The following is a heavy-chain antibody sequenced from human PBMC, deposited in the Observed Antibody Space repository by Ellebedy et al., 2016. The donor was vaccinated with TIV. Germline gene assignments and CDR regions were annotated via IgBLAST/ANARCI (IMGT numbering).Heavy chain of an antibody. Sequence: GESLKIPCAASGFPFSGFWMNWVRQGPGKGLEWVAKIKEDGSEKYYVDSVKGRFTISRDNAKNCLYLQMNSLRAEDTAVYYCARQGDYDSGYGMDLWGQGTTATASS. J-gene: IGHJ6*02. CDR3: ARQGDYDSGYGMDL. V-gene: IGHV3-7*03. CDR2: IKEDGSEK. CDR1: GFPFSGFW. D-gene: IGHD3-22*01.